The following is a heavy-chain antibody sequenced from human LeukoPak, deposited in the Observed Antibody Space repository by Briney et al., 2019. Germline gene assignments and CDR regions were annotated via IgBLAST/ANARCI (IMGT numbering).Heavy chain of an antibody. CDR2: IKQDGSEK. D-gene: IGHD3-10*01. V-gene: IGHV3-7*03. CDR3: AKEAGELYLATN. CDR1: GFTFSSYW. J-gene: IGHJ4*02. Sequence: GGSLRLSCAASGFTFSSYWMSWVRQAPGKGLEWVANIKQDGSEKYYVDSVKGRFTISRDNSKNTLYLQMNSLRAEDTAVYYCAKEAGELYLATNWGQGTLVTVSS.